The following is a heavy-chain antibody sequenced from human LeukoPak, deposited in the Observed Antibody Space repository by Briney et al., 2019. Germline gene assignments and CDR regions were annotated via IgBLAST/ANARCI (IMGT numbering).Heavy chain of an antibody. J-gene: IGHJ6*02. V-gene: IGHV3-30*18. Sequence: GGSLRLSCAASGFTFSSYGMHWVRQAPGKRLEWVAVISYDGSNKYYADSVKGRFTISRDNSKNTLYLQMNSLRAEDTAVYYCAKDFYGMDVWGQGTTVTVSS. CDR3: AKDFYGMDV. CDR2: ISYDGSNK. CDR1: GFTFSSYG.